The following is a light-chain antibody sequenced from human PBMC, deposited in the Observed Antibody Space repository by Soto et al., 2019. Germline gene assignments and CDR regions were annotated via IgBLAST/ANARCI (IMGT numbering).Light chain of an antibody. V-gene: IGKV3-11*01. CDR2: DAS. J-gene: IGKJ5*01. CDR1: QSVSTY. CDR3: QQRTNWPIT. Sequence: EIVLTQSPAPLSLSPGERATLSCRASQSVSTYFAWYQQKPGQAPRLLIYDASNRAPGIPARFSGSGSGTDFTLTISSLEPEDFAVYCCQQRTNWPITFGQGTRLEI.